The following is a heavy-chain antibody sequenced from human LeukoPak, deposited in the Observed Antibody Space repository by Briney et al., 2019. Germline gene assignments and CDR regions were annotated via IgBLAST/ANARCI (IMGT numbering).Heavy chain of an antibody. D-gene: IGHD4-17*01. CDR3: AREGAYGTYRLTIDY. Sequence: GGSLRLSCAASGFTFSTYAMSWVRQAPGKGLEWVSGISGSGGSTCYADSVKGRFTISRDNSKNTLYLQMNSLRAEDTAVYYCAREGAYGTYRLTIDYWGQGTLVTVSS. V-gene: IGHV3-23*01. J-gene: IGHJ4*02. CDR2: ISGSGGST. CDR1: GFTFSTYA.